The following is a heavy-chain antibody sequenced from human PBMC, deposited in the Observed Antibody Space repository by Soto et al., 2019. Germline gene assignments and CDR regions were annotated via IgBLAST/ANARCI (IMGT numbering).Heavy chain of an antibody. Sequence: QVQLVQSGAEVKKPGASVKVSCKASGYTFTSYDSSWVRQATGQGLEWMGWMNPNSGNTGYAQKFQGRVTMTRNTSISTAYMELSSLRSEDTAVYYCARGYINVYGDYWFDPWGQGTLVTVSS. CDR1: GYTFTSYD. CDR2: MNPNSGNT. CDR3: ARGYINVYGDYWFDP. D-gene: IGHD4-17*01. J-gene: IGHJ5*02. V-gene: IGHV1-8*01.